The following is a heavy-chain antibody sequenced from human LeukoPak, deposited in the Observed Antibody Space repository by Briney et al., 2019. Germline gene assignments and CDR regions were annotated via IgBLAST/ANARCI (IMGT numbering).Heavy chain of an antibody. CDR3: ARGGSTYYDFWSGSDTYYYYGMDV. V-gene: IGHV1-46*01. Sequence: AASVKVSCKASGYTFTSYYMHWVRQAPGQGLEWMGIINPSGGSTSYAQKFQGRVTMTRDTSTSTVYMELSSLRSEDTAVYYCARGGSTYYDFWSGSDTYYYYGMDVWGKGPRSPSPQ. CDR1: GYTFTSYY. J-gene: IGHJ6*01. D-gene: IGHD3-3*01. CDR2: INPSGGST.